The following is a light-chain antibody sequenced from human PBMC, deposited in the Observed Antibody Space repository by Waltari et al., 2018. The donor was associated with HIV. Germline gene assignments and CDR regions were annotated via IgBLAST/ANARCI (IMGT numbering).Light chain of an antibody. Sequence: QSVLTQPPSMSAAPGKRVTISCSGSASNFGSDFVSWYQHVPGTAPKLLIYDNTKRPSGISDRFSGSKSGTSATLAITGLQTGDEAVYYCGTWDNRLSVGVFGGGTRLTVL. J-gene: IGLJ3*02. V-gene: IGLV1-51*01. CDR3: GTWDNRLSVGV. CDR2: DNT. CDR1: ASNFGSDF.